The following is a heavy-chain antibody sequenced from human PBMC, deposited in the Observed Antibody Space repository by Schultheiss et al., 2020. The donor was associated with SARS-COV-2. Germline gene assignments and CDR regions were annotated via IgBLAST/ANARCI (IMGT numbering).Heavy chain of an antibody. Sequence: GGSLRLSCAASGFTFSSYGMHWVRQAPGKGLEWVAVIWYDGSNKYYADSVKGRFTISRDNSKNTLYLQMNSLRAEDTAVYYCARDLFLYSSSLGLYYYYGMDVWGQGTTVTVSS. CDR3: ARDLFLYSSSLGLYYYYGMDV. V-gene: IGHV3-33*01. CDR1: GFTFSSYG. CDR2: IWYDGSNK. J-gene: IGHJ6*02. D-gene: IGHD6-13*01.